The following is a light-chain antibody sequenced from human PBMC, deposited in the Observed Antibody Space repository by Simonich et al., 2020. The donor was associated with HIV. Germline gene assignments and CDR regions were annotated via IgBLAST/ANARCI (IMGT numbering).Light chain of an antibody. CDR3: SSYTSSSTVV. Sequence: QSALTHPASVSGSPGQSITISCTGTSSDVGGYNYVSWYQQHPGKDPKLMIYDVSNRPSGVSNRFSGSKSGNTASLTISGLQAEDEADYYCSSYTSSSTVVFGGGTKLTVL. V-gene: IGLV2-14*03. J-gene: IGLJ2*01. CDR2: DVS. CDR1: SSDVGGYNY.